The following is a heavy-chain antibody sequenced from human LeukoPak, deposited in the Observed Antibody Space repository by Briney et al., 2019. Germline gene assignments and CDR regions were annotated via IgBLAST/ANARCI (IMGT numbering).Heavy chain of an antibody. V-gene: IGHV1-69*04. Sequence: ASVKVSCKASGGTFSSYAISWVRQAPGQGLEWMGRIIPILGIANYAQKFQGRVTITADKSTSTAYMELSSLRSEDTAVYYCARDTRYSSSWSERKGFDPWGQGTLVTVSS. D-gene: IGHD6-13*01. CDR1: GGTFSSYA. CDR3: ARDTRYSSSWSERKGFDP. J-gene: IGHJ5*02. CDR2: IIPILGIA.